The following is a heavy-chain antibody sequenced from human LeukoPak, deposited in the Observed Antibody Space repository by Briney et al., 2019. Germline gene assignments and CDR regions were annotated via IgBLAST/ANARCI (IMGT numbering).Heavy chain of an antibody. J-gene: IGHJ4*02. V-gene: IGHV3-23*01. Sequence: PGGSLRLSCAASGFTFSNYAMSWVRQAPGKGLEWVSGISGGGSSTYYADSVKGRFTISRDNSKNTLYVQMNSLRAGDTAVYFCAKMPVSYSSGWTNFDYWGQGTLVTVSS. CDR2: ISGGGSST. CDR1: GFTFSNYA. D-gene: IGHD6-19*01. CDR3: AKMPVSYSSGWTNFDY.